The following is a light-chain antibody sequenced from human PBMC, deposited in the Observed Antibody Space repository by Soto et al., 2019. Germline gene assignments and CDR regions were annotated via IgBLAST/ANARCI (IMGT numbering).Light chain of an antibody. Sequence: EIVLTQSPGTLSLSPGERATLSCRASQSVSSNYLAWYQQKPGQAPSLLIYGAYSRATGIPDRFSGSGSGTDFTLTISRLEPEDFGMYYCQQYGTSAPITFGQGTRVEIE. CDR2: GAY. V-gene: IGKV3-20*01. CDR3: QQYGTSAPIT. J-gene: IGKJ5*01. CDR1: QSVSSNY.